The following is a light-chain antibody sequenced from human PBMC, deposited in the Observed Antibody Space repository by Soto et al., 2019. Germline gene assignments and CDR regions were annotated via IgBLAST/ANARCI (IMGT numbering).Light chain of an antibody. J-gene: IGKJ5*01. CDR2: TAS. Sequence: DIQMTKSRSFVSASGGDRVTVTFRASRGISNWLAWYQQKPGKAPKLLIYTASTLGSGVPSRFSGSGSGTDFTLTISSLQPEDFATYYCQQASAFPITFGQGTRLEIK. CDR1: RGISNW. CDR3: QQASAFPIT. V-gene: IGKV1-12*01.